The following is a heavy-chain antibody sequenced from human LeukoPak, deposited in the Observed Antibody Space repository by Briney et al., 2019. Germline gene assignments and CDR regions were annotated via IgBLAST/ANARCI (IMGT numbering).Heavy chain of an antibody. CDR2: IYYSGST. J-gene: IGHJ4*02. V-gene: IGHV4-59*01. D-gene: IGHD6-19*01. Sequence: PSETLSLTCTVYGGSISSYYWSWIRQPPGKGLEWIGYIYYSGSTNYNPSLKSRVTISVDTSKNQFSLKLSSVTAADTAVYYCARSSGCYHPLDYWGQGTLVTVSS. CDR1: GGSISSYY. CDR3: ARSSGCYHPLDY.